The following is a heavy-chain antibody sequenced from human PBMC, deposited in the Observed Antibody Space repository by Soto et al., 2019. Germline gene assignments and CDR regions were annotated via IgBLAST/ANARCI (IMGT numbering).Heavy chain of an antibody. D-gene: IGHD6-13*01. CDR3: AVVAAAGSQSYYYYCMDV. J-gene: IGHJ6*02. CDR2: INHSGST. CDR1: GGSFSGYY. Sequence: SETLSLTCAVYGGSFSGYYWSWIRQPPGKGLEWIGEINHSGSTNYNPSLKSRVTISVDTSKNQFSLKLSSVTAADTAVYCCAVVAAAGSQSYYYYCMDVWGQRTTVTVSS. V-gene: IGHV4-34*01.